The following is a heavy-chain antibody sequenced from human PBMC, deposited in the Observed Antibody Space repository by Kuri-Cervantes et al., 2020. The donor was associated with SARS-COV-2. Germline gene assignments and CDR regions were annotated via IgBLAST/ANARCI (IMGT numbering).Heavy chain of an antibody. J-gene: IGHJ4*02. CDR3: ARDLTDPGYCSSTSCYTEGAFDY. D-gene: IGHD2-2*02. Sequence: GGSLRLSYAASGSTFSSYEMNWVRQAPGKGLEWVSYISSSGSTIYYADSVKGRFTISRDNAKNSLYLQMNSLRAEDTAVYYCARDLTDPGYCSSTSCYTEGAFDYWGQGTLVTVSS. V-gene: IGHV3-48*03. CDR1: GSTFSSYE. CDR2: ISSSGSTI.